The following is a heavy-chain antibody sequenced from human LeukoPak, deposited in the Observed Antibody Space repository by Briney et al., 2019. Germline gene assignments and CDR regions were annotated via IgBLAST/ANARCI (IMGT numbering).Heavy chain of an antibody. V-gene: IGHV3-9*01. CDR2: ISWNSGSI. CDR3: AKGSSWYNEYFQH. J-gene: IGHJ1*01. D-gene: IGHD6-13*01. Sequence: GGSLRLSCAASGFTFDDYAMHWVRQAPGKGLEWVSGISWNSGSIGYADSVKGRFTISRDNAKNSLYLRMNSLRAEDTALYYCAKGSSWYNEYFQHWGQGTLVTVSS. CDR1: GFTFDDYA.